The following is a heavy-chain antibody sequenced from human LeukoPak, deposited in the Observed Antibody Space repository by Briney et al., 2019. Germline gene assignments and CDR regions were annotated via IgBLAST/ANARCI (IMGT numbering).Heavy chain of an antibody. V-gene: IGHV1-69*13. CDR3: GRGGGNTNWLDP. J-gene: IGHJ5*02. D-gene: IGHD3-16*01. CDR2: IIPIFGTA. Sequence: SVNVSCKASGGTFSSYAISWVRQAPGQGLEWMGGIIPIFGTANYAQKFQGRVTITADESTSTAYMELSSLRSEDTAVYYCGRGGGNTNWLDPWGQGTLVPASS. CDR1: GGTFSSYA.